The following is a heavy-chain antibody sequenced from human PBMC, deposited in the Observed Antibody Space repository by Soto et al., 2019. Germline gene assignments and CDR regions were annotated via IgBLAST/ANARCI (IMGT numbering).Heavy chain of an antibody. Sequence: ASVKVSCTASGYTFTSYYMHWVRQAPGQGLEWMGIINPSGGSTSYAQKFQGRVTMTRDTSTSTVYMELSSLRSEDTAVYYCARDGDYGGNSGGWFDPWGQGTLVTVSS. V-gene: IGHV1-46*01. CDR1: GYTFTSYY. J-gene: IGHJ5*02. CDR2: INPSGGST. D-gene: IGHD4-17*01. CDR3: ARDGDYGGNSGGWFDP.